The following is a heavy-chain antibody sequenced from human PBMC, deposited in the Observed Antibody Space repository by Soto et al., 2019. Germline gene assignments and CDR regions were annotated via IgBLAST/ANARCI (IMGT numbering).Heavy chain of an antibody. V-gene: IGHV4-59*01. CDR1: GDSISNYY. CDR2: IYYSGST. CDR3: ARGVNILTGYYLLDY. D-gene: IGHD3-9*01. Sequence: SETLSLTCTVSGDSISNYYWSWIRQPPGKGLEWIGYIYYSGSTNYNPSLKSRVTISVDTSKNQFSLKLSSVTAADTAVYYCARGVNILTGYYLLDYWGQGTLVTVSS. J-gene: IGHJ4*02.